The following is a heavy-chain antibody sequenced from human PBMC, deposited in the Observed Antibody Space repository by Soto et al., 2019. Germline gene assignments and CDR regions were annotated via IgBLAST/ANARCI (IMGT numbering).Heavy chain of an antibody. J-gene: IGHJ5*02. Sequence: QLQLQESGPGLVKPSETLSLTCTVSGGSISRSSFYWGWLRQPPGKGLDWIGTVYYSGTTYYNPSLKSRVTISVDTSKNQFSLRLSSVTAADTAVYYCARLWSGYLDWFDPWGQGTLVTVSS. D-gene: IGHD3-3*01. CDR3: ARLWSGYLDWFDP. V-gene: IGHV4-39*01. CDR1: GGSISRSSFY. CDR2: VYYSGTT.